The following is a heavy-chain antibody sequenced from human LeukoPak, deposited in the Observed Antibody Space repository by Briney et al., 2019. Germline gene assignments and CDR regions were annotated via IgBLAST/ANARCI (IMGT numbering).Heavy chain of an antibody. CDR2: IYYSGST. V-gene: IGHV4-59*01. D-gene: IGHD5-18*01. Sequence: SETLSLTCTVSGGSISSYYWSWIRQPPGKGLEWIGYIYYSGSTNYNPSLKSRVTISVNTSKNQFSLKLSSVTAADTAVYYCASFPGYSYGPTGDYWGQGTLVTVSS. CDR1: GGSISSYY. CDR3: ASFPGYSYGPTGDY. J-gene: IGHJ4*02.